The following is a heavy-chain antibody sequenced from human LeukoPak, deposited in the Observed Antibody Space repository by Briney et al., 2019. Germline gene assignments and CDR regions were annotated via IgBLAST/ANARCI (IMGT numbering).Heavy chain of an antibody. CDR1: GYTFTSYG. CDR3: AREADLRLGYYYMDV. D-gene: IGHD6-19*01. V-gene: IGHV1-18*01. CDR2: ISAYNGNT. J-gene: IGHJ6*03. Sequence: ASVKVSCKATGYTFTSYGISWVRQAPGQGLEWMGWISAYNGNTNYAQKLQGRVTMTTDTSTSTAYMELRSLRSDDTAVYYCAREADLRLGYYYMDVWGKGTTVTVSS.